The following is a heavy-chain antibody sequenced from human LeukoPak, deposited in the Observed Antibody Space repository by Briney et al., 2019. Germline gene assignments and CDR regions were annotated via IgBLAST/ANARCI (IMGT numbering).Heavy chain of an antibody. Sequence: PGGSLRLSCAASGFTFSYYDMSWVRQAPGKGLEWVASITLSGGSTFYGDSVKGRFTISRDNSKNTLYLQMNSLRAEDTAVYYCAKRGNPAVGHHYVGVWRKGTTDSVSS. CDR1: GFTFSYYD. CDR3: AKRGNPAVGHHYVGV. D-gene: IGHD2-2*01. J-gene: IGHJ6*03. V-gene: IGHV3-23*01. CDR2: ITLSGGST.